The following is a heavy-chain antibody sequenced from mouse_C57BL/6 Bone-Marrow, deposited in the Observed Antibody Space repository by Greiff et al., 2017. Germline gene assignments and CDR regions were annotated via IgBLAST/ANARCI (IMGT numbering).Heavy chain of an antibody. CDR1: GYTFTSYG. CDR2: IYPRSGNT. D-gene: IGHD2-4*01. J-gene: IGHJ3*01. CDR3: ARGIYYDFTWFAY. V-gene: IGHV1-81*01. Sequence: VQLQQSGAELARPGASVKLSCKASGYTFTSYGISWVKQRTGQGLEWIGEIYPRSGNTYYNEKFKGKATLTADKSSSTAYMELRSLTFDDSAVDFCARGIYYDFTWFAYWGQGTLVTVSA.